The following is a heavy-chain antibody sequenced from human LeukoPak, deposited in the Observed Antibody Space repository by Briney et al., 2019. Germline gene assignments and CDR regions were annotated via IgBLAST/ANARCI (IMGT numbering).Heavy chain of an antibody. CDR3: ARVFGAGYSDY. Sequence: GGSLRLSCGASGFTFRNYAMNWVRQAPGKGLEWVSAISGSGGRTYYADSVKGRVTISRDNAKNSLYLQMNSLRAEDTAVYYCARVFGAGYSDYWGQGTLVTVSS. J-gene: IGHJ4*02. V-gene: IGHV3-23*01. CDR2: ISGSGGRT. D-gene: IGHD4/OR15-4a*01. CDR1: GFTFRNYA.